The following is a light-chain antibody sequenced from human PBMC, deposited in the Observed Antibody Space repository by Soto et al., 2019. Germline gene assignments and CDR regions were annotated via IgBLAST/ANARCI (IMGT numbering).Light chain of an antibody. CDR3: QQYNSYWT. V-gene: IGKV1-5*03. J-gene: IGKJ1*01. CDR2: KAS. CDR1: QSISSW. Sequence: DIQMTQSPSILSASVGDRVTITCRASQSISSWLAWYQQKPGKAPKLLIYKASNLESGVPSRFSGSGSGTEFTLTISSLQPDDFATYYCQQYNSYWTFGQGTKVEIK.